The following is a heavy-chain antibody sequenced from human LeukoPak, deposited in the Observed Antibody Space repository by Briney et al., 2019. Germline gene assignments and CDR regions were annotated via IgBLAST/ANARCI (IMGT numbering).Heavy chain of an antibody. D-gene: IGHD5-12*01. J-gene: IGHJ4*02. V-gene: IGHV1-46*01. CDR1: GYTFTSYY. Sequence: ASVKVSCKASGYTFTSYYMRWVRQAPGQGLEWMGIINPSGGSTSYVQQFQGRVNMTRDTSTSTVYMELSSLRSEDTAVYDCAGSMVATSILDYWGQGTLVTVSS. CDR3: AGSMVATSILDY. CDR2: INPSGGST.